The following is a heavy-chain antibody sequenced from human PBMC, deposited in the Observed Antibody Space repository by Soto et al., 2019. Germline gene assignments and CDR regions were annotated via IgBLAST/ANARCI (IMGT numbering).Heavy chain of an antibody. CDR3: ARSIAVADPYYYYGMDV. J-gene: IGHJ6*02. CDR1: GFTFSSYG. Sequence: GGSLRLSCAASGFTFSSYGMHWVRQAPGKGLGWVAVIWYDGSNKYYADSVKGRFTISRDNSKNTLYLQMNSLRAEDTAVYYCARSIAVADPYYYYGMDVWGQGTTVTVSS. CDR2: IWYDGSNK. D-gene: IGHD6-19*01. V-gene: IGHV3-33*01.